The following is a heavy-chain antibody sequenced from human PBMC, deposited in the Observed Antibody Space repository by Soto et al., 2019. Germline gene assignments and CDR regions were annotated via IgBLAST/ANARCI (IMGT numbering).Heavy chain of an antibody. CDR2: INSDGSYT. CDR1: GFSFSRSW. D-gene: IGHD2-15*01. Sequence: VQLVESGGGLVKPGGSLRLSCAASGFSFSRSWMHWVRQAPGKGLVWVSRINSDGSYTTYADSVKGRFTISRDNAKKTLYLQMNNLRAEDMAVYYCARVGPDSGTYYYGLDVWGQGTTVTVSS. J-gene: IGHJ6*02. V-gene: IGHV3-74*03. CDR3: ARVGPDSGTYYYGLDV.